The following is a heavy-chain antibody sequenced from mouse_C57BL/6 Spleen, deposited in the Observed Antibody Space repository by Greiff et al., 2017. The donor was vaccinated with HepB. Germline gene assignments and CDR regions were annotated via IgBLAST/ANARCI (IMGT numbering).Heavy chain of an antibody. D-gene: IGHD2-3*01. Sequence: VQLQQSGPELVKPGASVKISCKASGYSFTGYYMNWVKQSPEKSLEWIGEIDPSTGGTTYNQKFKAKATLTVDKSSSTAYMQLKSLTSEDSAVYYCARLNDVYLYYFDYWGQGTTLTVSS. J-gene: IGHJ2*01. CDR2: IDPSTGGT. V-gene: IGHV1-42*01. CDR1: GYSFTGYY. CDR3: ARLNDVYLYYFDY.